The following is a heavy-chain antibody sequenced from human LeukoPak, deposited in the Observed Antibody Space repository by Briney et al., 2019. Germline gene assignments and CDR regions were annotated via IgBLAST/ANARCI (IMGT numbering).Heavy chain of an antibody. D-gene: IGHD6-19*01. Sequence: SETLSLTCTVSGGSISSYYWSWIRQPPGKGLEWIGEINHSGSTNYNPSLKSRVTISVDTSKNQFSLKLSSVTAADTAVYYCARWGISIAVAGSAGPYFDYWGQGTLVTVSS. CDR3: ARWGISIAVAGSAGPYFDY. CDR1: GGSISSYY. V-gene: IGHV4-34*01. CDR2: INHSGST. J-gene: IGHJ4*02.